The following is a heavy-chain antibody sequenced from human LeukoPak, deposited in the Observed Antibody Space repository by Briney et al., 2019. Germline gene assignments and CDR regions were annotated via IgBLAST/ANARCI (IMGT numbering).Heavy chain of an antibody. Sequence: SVKVSCKASGGTFSSYAISWVRQAPGQGLEWMGGIIPIFGTANYAQKFQGRVTITTDESTSTAYMELSSLRSEDTAVYYCARGDFWSGGVDHWGQGTLVTVSS. CDR2: IIPIFGTA. V-gene: IGHV1-69*05. D-gene: IGHD3-3*01. J-gene: IGHJ4*02. CDR1: GGTFSSYA. CDR3: ARGDFWSGGVDH.